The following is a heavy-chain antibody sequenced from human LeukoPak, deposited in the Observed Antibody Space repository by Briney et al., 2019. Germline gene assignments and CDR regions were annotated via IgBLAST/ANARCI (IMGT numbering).Heavy chain of an antibody. CDR2: IIPIFGTA. V-gene: IGHV1-69*13. J-gene: IGHJ5*02. CDR3: ARSDIVVVPAANLPWGFDP. CDR1: GGTFSSYA. D-gene: IGHD2-2*01. Sequence: ASVKVSCKASGGTFSSYAISWVRQAPGQGLESMGGIIPIFGTANYAQKFQGRVTITADESTSTAYMELSSLRSEDTAVYYCARSDIVVVPAANLPWGFDPWGQGTLVTVSS.